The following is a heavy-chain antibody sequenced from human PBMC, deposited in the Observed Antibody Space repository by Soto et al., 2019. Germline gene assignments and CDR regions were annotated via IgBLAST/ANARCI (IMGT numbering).Heavy chain of an antibody. D-gene: IGHD3-3*01. Sequence: GGSLRLSCAASGFTFSSYSMNWVRQAPGKGLEWVSSISSSSSYIYYADSVKGRFTISRDNAKNSLYLQMNSLRAEDTAVYYCARVRRFAYYDFWSGYRPGYYYYGMGVCRQLPTVTVSS. CDR1: GFTFSSYS. CDR2: ISSSSSYI. J-gene: IGHJ6*02. V-gene: IGHV3-21*01. CDR3: ARVRRFAYYDFWSGYRPGYYYYGMGV.